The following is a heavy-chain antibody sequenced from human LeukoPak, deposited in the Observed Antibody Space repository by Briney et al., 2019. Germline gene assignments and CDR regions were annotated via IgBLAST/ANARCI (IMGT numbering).Heavy chain of an antibody. J-gene: IGHJ4*02. V-gene: IGHV3-30*02. CDR3: AKDQDIEVVPAAIDY. CDR2: IRYDGSNK. CDR1: GFTFSSYG. D-gene: IGHD2-2*01. Sequence: GGSLRLSCAASGFTFSSYGMHWVRQAPGKGLEWVAFIRYDGSNKYYADSVKGRFTISRDNSKNTLYLQMNSLRAEDTAVYYCAKDQDIEVVPAAIDYWGQGTLVTVSS.